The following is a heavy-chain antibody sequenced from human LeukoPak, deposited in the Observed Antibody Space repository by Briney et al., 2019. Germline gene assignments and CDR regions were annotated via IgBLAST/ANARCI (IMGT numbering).Heavy chain of an antibody. V-gene: IGHV4-30-4*01. CDR2: IYYSGST. J-gene: IGHJ4*02. Sequence: PSETLSLTCTVSGGSISSGDYYWSWIRQPPGKGLEWIGYIYYSGSTYYNPSLKSRVTISVDTSKNQFSLKLSSVTAADTAVYYCASLGVYYDSSPEYYFDYWGQGTLVTVSS. CDR1: GGSISSGDYY. CDR3: ASLGVYYDSSPEYYFDY. D-gene: IGHD3-22*01.